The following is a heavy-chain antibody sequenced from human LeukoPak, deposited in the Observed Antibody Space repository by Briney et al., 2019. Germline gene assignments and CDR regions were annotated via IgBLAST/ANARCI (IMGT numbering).Heavy chain of an antibody. CDR1: GFSFSDYY. V-gene: IGHV3-11*01. CDR3: ARKVSSGRLGLPALDS. D-gene: IGHD2-15*01. Sequence: PGGSLRLSCAASGFSFSDYYMTWIRQPPGKGLEWVSYISGTGNTIYHADSVRGRFTISRDNAKNSLFLEMNSLRADDTALYYFARKVSSGRLGLPALDSWGQRTLCTLSS. J-gene: IGHJ4*02. CDR2: ISGTGNTI.